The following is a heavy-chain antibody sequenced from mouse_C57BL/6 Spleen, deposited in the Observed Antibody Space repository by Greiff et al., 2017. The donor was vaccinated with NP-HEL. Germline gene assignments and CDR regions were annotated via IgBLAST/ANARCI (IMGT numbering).Heavy chain of an antibody. CDR1: GYTFTSYW. CDR2: IYPGSGST. Sequence: QVQLQQPGAELVKPGASVKMSCKASGYTFTSYWITWVKQRPGQGLEWIGDIYPGSGSTNYNEKFKSKATLTADTSSSTAYMQLSSLTSEDSAVYCCAREFDYWGQGTTLTVSS. V-gene: IGHV1-55*01. CDR3: AREFDY. J-gene: IGHJ2*01.